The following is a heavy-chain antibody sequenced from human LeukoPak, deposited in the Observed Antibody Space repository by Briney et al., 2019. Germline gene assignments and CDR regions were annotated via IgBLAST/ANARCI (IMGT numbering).Heavy chain of an antibody. V-gene: IGHV1-2*02. CDR2: INPNSGGT. J-gene: IGHJ4*02. CDR3: ARARADSSGYYYEDY. D-gene: IGHD3-22*01. CDR1: GYTFTGYY. Sequence: GASVKVSCKASGYTFTGYYMHWVRQAPGQGLEWMGWINPNSGGTNYAQKFQGRVTMTRDTSISTAYMELSRLRSDDTAVYYCARARADSSGYYYEDYWGQGTLVTVSS.